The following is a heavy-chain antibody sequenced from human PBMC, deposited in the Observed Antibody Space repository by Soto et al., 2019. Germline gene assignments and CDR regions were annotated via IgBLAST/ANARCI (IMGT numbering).Heavy chain of an antibody. J-gene: IGHJ6*02. V-gene: IGHV4-59*01. D-gene: IGHD2-2*01. CDR2: MYYSGST. Sequence: QVQLQESGPGLVKPSETLSLTCTVSGGSISTYYWSWIRQPPGKGLEWIGFMYYSGSTNYNPSLKCRVTISXXTXKXXFSLQLSSVTAADTAVYFCATYCLTTSCYGSGAGVWGQGTTVTVSS. CDR1: GGSISTYY. CDR3: ATYCLTTSCYGSGAGV.